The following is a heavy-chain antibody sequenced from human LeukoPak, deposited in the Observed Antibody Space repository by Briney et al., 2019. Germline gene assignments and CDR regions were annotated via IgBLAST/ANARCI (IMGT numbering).Heavy chain of an antibody. V-gene: IGHV4-4*07. D-gene: IGHD3-10*01. Sequence: ASETLSLTCTVSGGSISSYYWSWIRQPAGKGLEWIGRIYTSGGTNYNPSLKSRVTISLDTSQNQFSLKLTSVTPADTAVYYCARTAKYYYGSETYYFFDYWGQGTLVTVSS. J-gene: IGHJ4*02. CDR2: IYTSGGT. CDR3: ARTAKYYYGSETYYFFDY. CDR1: GGSISSYY.